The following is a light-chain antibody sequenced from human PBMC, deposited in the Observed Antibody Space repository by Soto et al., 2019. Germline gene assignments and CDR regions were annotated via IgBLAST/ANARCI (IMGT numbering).Light chain of an antibody. CDR2: AAS. CDR3: LQNYFYPFS. CDR1: QGIRND. J-gene: IGKJ3*01. Sequence: AIPMTQSPSSLSASVGDRVTITCRASQGIRNDLDWFQQKPGKAPKLLIYAASNLQSAIPARFSGSGSGTDFTLTISSLLPEAVATYYCLQNYFYPFSFGPGTKVVIK. V-gene: IGKV1-6*01.